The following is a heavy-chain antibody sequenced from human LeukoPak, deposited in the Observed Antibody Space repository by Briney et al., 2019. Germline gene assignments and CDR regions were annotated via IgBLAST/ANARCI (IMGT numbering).Heavy chain of an antibody. CDR3: ARSLYYYDSSGYFRPYYFDY. D-gene: IGHD3-22*01. Sequence: SETLSLTCTVSGVSISSDDYYWSWIRQPPGKGLEWLVYIYYSGSTYYNPSLKSRVTTSVDTSKNQFSLKLSSVTAADTAVYYCARSLYYYDSSGYFRPYYFDYWGQGTLVTVSS. J-gene: IGHJ4*02. V-gene: IGHV4-30-4*01. CDR1: GVSISSDDYY. CDR2: IYYSGST.